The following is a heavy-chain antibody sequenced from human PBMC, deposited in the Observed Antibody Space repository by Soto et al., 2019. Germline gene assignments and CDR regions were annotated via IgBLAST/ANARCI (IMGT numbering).Heavy chain of an antibody. D-gene: IGHD6-13*01. Sequence: GGSLRLSCAASGFTFSSYWMHWVRQAPGKGLVWVSRINSDGSSTTYADSVKGRFTISRDNAKNTLYLQMNSLRAEDTAVYYCSMYEAAAGNHAFYIWGQGSMVTVSS. CDR1: GFTFSSYW. J-gene: IGHJ3*02. CDR2: INSDGSST. V-gene: IGHV3-74*01. CDR3: SMYEAAAGNHAFYI.